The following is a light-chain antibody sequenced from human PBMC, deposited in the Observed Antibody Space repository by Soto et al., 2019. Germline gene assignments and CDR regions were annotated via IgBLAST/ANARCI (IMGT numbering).Light chain of an antibody. CDR2: VAS. V-gene: IGKV1-39*01. Sequence: DIQMTQSPSSLSVSLGDRVTITCRASQSISNYLNWYQQKPGKAPKLLISVASTLQSGVPSRFSGGGSGKDFTLTISSLQPEDVATYYCQQSFSVPPTFGGGTKVAIK. CDR3: QQSFSVPPT. CDR1: QSISNY. J-gene: IGKJ4*01.